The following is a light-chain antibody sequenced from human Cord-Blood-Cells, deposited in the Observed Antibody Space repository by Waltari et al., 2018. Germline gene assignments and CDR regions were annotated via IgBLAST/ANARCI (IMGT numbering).Light chain of an antibody. CDR1: QSISSW. J-gene: IGKJ2*01. Sequence: DIQMTQSPSTLSASVGDRVTITCRASQSISSWLAWYQQKPGTAPKLLIYKASSLESGVPSRFSCSGSGTEFTLTISSLQPDDFATYYCQQYNSYSTFGQGAKLEI. CDR3: QQYNSYST. V-gene: IGKV1-5*03. CDR2: KAS.